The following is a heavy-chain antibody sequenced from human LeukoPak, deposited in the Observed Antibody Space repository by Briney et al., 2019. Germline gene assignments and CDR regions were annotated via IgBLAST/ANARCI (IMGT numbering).Heavy chain of an antibody. CDR2: IYYSGST. V-gene: IGHV4-59*01. D-gene: IGHD3-16*01. Sequence: PSETLSLTCTVSGGSISSYYWSWIRQPPGKGLEWIGYIYYSGSTNYNPSLKSRVTISVDTSKNQFSLKLSSVTAADTAVYYCARRESLTYAFDIWGQGTMVTVSS. CDR3: ARRESLTYAFDI. J-gene: IGHJ3*02. CDR1: GGSISSYY.